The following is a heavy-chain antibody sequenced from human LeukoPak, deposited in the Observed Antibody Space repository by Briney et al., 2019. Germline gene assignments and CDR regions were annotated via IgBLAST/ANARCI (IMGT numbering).Heavy chain of an antibody. CDR1: GGSISSYY. CDR3: ARVKVRGARTYYYYYMDV. Sequence: SEILSLTCTVSGGSISSYYWSWIRQPPGKGLEWIGYIYYSGSTNYNPSLKSRVTISVDTSKNQFSLKLSSVTAADTAVYYCARVKVRGARTYYYYYMDVWGKGTTVTVSS. J-gene: IGHJ6*03. CDR2: IYYSGST. V-gene: IGHV4-59*01. D-gene: IGHD3-10*01.